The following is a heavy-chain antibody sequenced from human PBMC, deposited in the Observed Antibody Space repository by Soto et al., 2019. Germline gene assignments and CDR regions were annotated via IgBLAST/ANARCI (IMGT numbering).Heavy chain of an antibody. J-gene: IGHJ5*02. CDR2: IYYSGST. CDR3: ASHQGKGWPKAVVVANNNPT. CDR1: GGSISSGGYY. V-gene: IGHV4-31*03. Sequence: SETLSLTCTVSGGSISSGGYYWSWIRQHPGKGLEWIGYIYYSGSTYYNPSLKSRVTISVDTSKNQFSLKLSSVTAADTAVYYCASHQGKGWPKAVVVANNNPTWGQGTLVTVYS. D-gene: IGHD2-15*01.